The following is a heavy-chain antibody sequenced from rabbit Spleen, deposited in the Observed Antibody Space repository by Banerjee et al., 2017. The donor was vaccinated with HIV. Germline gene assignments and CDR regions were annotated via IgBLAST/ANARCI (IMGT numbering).Heavy chain of an antibody. CDR3: ARGSGSSFSSYGMDL. CDR1: GFSFSYSDY. D-gene: IGHD8-1*01. J-gene: IGHJ6*01. CDR2: IGAGVSYTT. V-gene: IGHV1S40*01. Sequence: QSLEESGGDLVKPGASLTLTCTASGFSFSYSDYMCWVRQPPGKGPEWIACIGAGVSYTTYYATWAKGRFTISKTSSTTVTLQMTSLTAADTATYFCARGSGSSFSSYGMDLWGPGTLVTVS.